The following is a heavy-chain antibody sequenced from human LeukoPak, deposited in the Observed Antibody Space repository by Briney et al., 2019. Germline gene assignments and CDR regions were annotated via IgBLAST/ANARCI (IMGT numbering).Heavy chain of an antibody. Sequence: PSETLSLTCTVSGGSISSSSYYWGWIRQPPGKGREWIVSIYYSGSTYHNPSPKSRATISVNTSKNQFSLKLSSVTAADTAVYYCATHPRRAAPPGCYYYYYMDAWGNGTTVTVSS. V-gene: IGHV4-39*01. CDR2: IYYSGST. CDR3: ATHPRRAAPPGCYYYYYMDA. J-gene: IGHJ6*03. D-gene: IGHD6-6*01. CDR1: GGSISSSSYY.